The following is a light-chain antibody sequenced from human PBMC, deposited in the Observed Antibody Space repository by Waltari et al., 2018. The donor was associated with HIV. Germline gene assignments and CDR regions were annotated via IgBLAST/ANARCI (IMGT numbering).Light chain of an antibody. J-gene: IGLJ3*02. Sequence: QSVLTQPPSASGTPGQRVTISCSGSSPNIGSNYVYWYQQLPGTAPKLLLYRNNQRPSGVPDRFSGSKSGTSASLAISGLRSEDEADYHCAAWDDSLSGWVFGGGTKLTVL. CDR1: SPNIGSNY. V-gene: IGLV1-47*01. CDR3: AAWDDSLSGWV. CDR2: RNN.